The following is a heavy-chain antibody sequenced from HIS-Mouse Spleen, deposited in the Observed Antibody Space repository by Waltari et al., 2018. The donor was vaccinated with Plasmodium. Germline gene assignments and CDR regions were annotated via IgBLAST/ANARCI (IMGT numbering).Heavy chain of an antibody. CDR3: ARGDVVGAAPYFDL. Sequence: QVQLVESGGGVVQPGRSLRLSCAASGFTFSSYGMPWVRQAPGKGLEWVAVLCNDGSNKYYADSVKGRFTISRDNSKNTLYLQMNSLRAEDTAVYYCARGDVVGAAPYFDLWGRGTLVTVSS. CDR2: LCNDGSNK. CDR1: GFTFSSYG. J-gene: IGHJ2*01. V-gene: IGHV3-33*01. D-gene: IGHD1-26*01.